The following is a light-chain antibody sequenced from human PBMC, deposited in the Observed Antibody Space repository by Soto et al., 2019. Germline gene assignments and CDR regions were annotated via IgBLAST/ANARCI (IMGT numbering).Light chain of an antibody. CDR1: SSDVGNYDY. CDR3: TSYTPSITYV. J-gene: IGLJ1*01. CDR2: AVS. V-gene: IGLV2-14*03. Sequence: QSALTQPASVSGSPGQSITISCTGTSSDVGNYDYVSWYQQYPGKAPKLMIYAVSRRPSGVSNRFSGSKSGNTASLTISGLQAEDEAYYYCTSYTPSITYVFGTGTKLTVL.